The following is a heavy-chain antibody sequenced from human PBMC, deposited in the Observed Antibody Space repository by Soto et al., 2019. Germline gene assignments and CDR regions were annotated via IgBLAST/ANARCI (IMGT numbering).Heavy chain of an antibody. D-gene: IGHD3-10*01. Sequence: GGSLRLSCAASGFTFSSYSMNWVRQAPGKGLEWVSSISSSSSYIYYADSVKGRFTISRDNAKNSLYLQMNSLRAKDTAVYYCARVRVSMVRGVPDAFDIWGQGTMVTVSS. CDR1: GFTFSSYS. V-gene: IGHV3-21*01. J-gene: IGHJ3*02. CDR2: ISSSSSYI. CDR3: ARVRVSMVRGVPDAFDI.